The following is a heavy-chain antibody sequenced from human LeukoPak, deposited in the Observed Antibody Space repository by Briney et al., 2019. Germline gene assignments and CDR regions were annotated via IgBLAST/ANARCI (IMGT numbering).Heavy chain of an antibody. Sequence: GGSLRLSCAASGFTFSSYAMNWVRQAPGKGLEWVSYISSSSSTIYYADSVKGRFTISRDNAKNSLYLQMNSLRAEDTAVYYCARASFEGAFDIWGQGTMVTVSS. V-gene: IGHV3-48*01. CDR3: ARASFEGAFDI. CDR2: ISSSSSTI. CDR1: GFTFSSYA. J-gene: IGHJ3*02.